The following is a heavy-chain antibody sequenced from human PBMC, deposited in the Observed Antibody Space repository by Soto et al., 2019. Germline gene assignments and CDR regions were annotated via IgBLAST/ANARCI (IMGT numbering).Heavy chain of an antibody. Sequence: PSETLSLTCTVSGGSIGSGGYYWSWIRQHPGKGLEWIGYIYYSGSTYYNPSLKSRVTISVDTSKNQFSLKLSSVTAADTAVYYCASTGAAAGLYYYYYGMDVWGQGTTVTVSS. CDR3: ASTGAAAGLYYYYYGMDV. CDR1: GGSIGSGGYY. D-gene: IGHD6-13*01. CDR2: IYYSGST. V-gene: IGHV4-31*03. J-gene: IGHJ6*02.